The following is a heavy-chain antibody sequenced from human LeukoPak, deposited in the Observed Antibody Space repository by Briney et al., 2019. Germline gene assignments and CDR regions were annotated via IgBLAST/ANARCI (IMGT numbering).Heavy chain of an antibody. D-gene: IGHD3-9*01. V-gene: IGHV3-23*01. J-gene: IGHJ4*02. Sequence: PGGSLRLSCAASGFTFGSYAMSWVRQAPGKGLEWVSAISGSGGSTYYADSVKGRFTISRDNSKNTLYLQMNSLRAEDTAVYYCAKGDDILTTSILFPDYWGQGTLVTVSS. CDR2: ISGSGGST. CDR3: AKGDDILTTSILFPDY. CDR1: GFTFGSYA.